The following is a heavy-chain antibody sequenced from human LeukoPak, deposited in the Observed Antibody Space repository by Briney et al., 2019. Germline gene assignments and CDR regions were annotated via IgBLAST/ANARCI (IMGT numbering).Heavy chain of an antibody. J-gene: IGHJ4*02. D-gene: IGHD3-10*01. CDR1: GFTFSSYA. Sequence: GGSLRLSCAASGFTFSSYAMTWVRQAPGKGLEWVAGISGSGGTTYYADSVKGWLTVSRDNSKNTLYLQMHSLRAEDTAVYYCAKGRDTLVRGVIITTRFDNWGQGTLVTVSS. CDR3: AKGRDTLVRGVIITTRFDN. V-gene: IGHV3-23*01. CDR2: ISGSGGTT.